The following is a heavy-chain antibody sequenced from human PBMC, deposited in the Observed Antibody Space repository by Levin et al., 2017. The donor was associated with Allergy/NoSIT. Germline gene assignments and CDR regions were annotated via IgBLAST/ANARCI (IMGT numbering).Heavy chain of an antibody. V-gene: IGHV3-30*18. CDR2: ISYDGSNK. Sequence: GGSLRLSCAASGFTFSSYGMHWVRQAPGKGLEWVAVISYDGSNKYYADSVKGRFTISRDNSKNTLYLQMNSLRAEDTAVYYCAKDLEMATINYYFDYWGQGTLVTVSS. CDR1: GFTFSSYG. CDR3: AKDLEMATINYYFDY. D-gene: IGHD5-24*01. J-gene: IGHJ4*02.